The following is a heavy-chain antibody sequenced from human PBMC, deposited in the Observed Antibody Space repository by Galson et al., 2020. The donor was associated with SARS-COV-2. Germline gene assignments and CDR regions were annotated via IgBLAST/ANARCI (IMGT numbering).Heavy chain of an antibody. D-gene: IGHD6-13*01. CDR2: ISSSSSYI. Sequence: GESLKISCAASGFTFSSYSMNWVRQAPGKGLEWVSSISSSSSYIYYADSVKGRFTISRDNAKNSLYLQMNSLRAEDTAVYYCARGPLYSSSWTDYWGQGTLVTVSS. V-gene: IGHV3-21*01. J-gene: IGHJ4*02. CDR3: ARGPLYSSSWTDY. CDR1: GFTFSSYS.